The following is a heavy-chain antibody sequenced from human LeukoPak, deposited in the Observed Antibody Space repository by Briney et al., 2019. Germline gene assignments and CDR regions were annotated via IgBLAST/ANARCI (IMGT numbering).Heavy chain of an antibody. CDR2: IYPGDSTT. V-gene: IGHV5-51*01. D-gene: IGHD5-18*01. J-gene: IGHJ6*03. Sequence: GESLKISCRGSGYTFTNYWIAWVRQMPGKGLEWMGIIYPGDSTTKYSPSFQGQVTISADRSISTAYLQWSSLKASDSAMYYCARVPYSYYYMDVWGKGTTVTISS. CDR1: GYTFTNYW. CDR3: ARVPYSYYYMDV.